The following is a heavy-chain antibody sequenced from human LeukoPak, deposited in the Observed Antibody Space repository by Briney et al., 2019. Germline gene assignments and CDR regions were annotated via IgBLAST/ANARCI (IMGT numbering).Heavy chain of an antibody. CDR2: IYTSGGT. Sequence: PSETLSLTCSVSGGSMYSYYWSWIRQSAGKGLEWIGRIYTSGGTNYNPSLASRVTMSLDMSQRQFSLKLTSLTAADTAVYYCAREARDHYDGSGYYNDYWGQGDLGTVSS. J-gene: IGHJ4*02. CDR3: AREARDHYDGSGYYNDY. V-gene: IGHV4-4*07. D-gene: IGHD3-22*01. CDR1: GGSMYSYY.